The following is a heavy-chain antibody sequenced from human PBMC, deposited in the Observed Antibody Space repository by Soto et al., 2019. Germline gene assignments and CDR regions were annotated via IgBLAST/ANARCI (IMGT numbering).Heavy chain of an antibody. Sequence: PGGSLRLSCAASGFTFSSYDMHWVRQAPGKGLEWVSAIGTAGDTYYPGSVKGRFSISRENAKNSLYLQMNSLRAGDTAVYYCARGYCSSTSCYPGAYYYYGMDVWGQGTTVTVSS. CDR1: GFTFSSYD. CDR2: IGTAGDT. J-gene: IGHJ6*02. V-gene: IGHV3-13*01. CDR3: ARGYCSSTSCYPGAYYYYGMDV. D-gene: IGHD2-2*01.